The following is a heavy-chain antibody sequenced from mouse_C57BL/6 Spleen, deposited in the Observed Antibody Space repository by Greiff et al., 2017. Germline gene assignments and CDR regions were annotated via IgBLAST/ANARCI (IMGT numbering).Heavy chain of an antibody. CDR3: ARPGRGKNYFDY. CDR2: ISSGGSYT. CDR1: GFTFSSYG. Sequence: EVKLVESGGDLVKPGGSLKLSCAASGFTFSSYGMSWVRQTPDKRLEWVATISSGGSYTYYPDSVKGRFTISRDNAKNTLYLQMSSLKSEDTAMYYCARPGRGKNYFDYWGQGTTLTVSS. V-gene: IGHV5-6*01. J-gene: IGHJ2*01. D-gene: IGHD1-1*01.